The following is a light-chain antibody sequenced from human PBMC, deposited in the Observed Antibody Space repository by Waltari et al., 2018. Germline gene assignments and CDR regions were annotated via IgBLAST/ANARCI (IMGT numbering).Light chain of an antibody. CDR3: LAWDDSLSGPV. CDR1: SSNIGSNY. J-gene: IGLJ3*02. V-gene: IGLV1-47*01. Sequence: QSVLTQPPSASGTAGQRVTISCSGSSSNIGSNYVYWYLQLPGSAPKLLIYVNSHRPAGVPDRFSGSKSGTSASLAISGLRSEDEADYYCLAWDDSLSGPVFGGGTKLTVL. CDR2: VNS.